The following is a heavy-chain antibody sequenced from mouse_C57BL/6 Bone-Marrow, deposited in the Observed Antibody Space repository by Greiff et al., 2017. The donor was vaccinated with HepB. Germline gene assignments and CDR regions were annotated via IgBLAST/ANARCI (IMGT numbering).Heavy chain of an antibody. D-gene: IGHD1-1*01. V-gene: IGHV1-81*01. Sequence: VQLQESGAELARPGASVKLSCKASGYTFTSYGISWVKQRTGQGLEWIGEIYPRSGNTYYNEKFKGKATLTADKSSSTAYMELRSLTSEDSAVYFCARLLRSAWFAYWGQGTLVTVSA. J-gene: IGHJ3*01. CDR2: IYPRSGNT. CDR1: GYTFTSYG. CDR3: ARLLRSAWFAY.